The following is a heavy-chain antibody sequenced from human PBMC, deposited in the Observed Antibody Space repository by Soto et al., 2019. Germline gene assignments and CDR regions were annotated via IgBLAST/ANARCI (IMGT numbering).Heavy chain of an antibody. V-gene: IGHV1-2*04. CDR3: ARENGDGVGLWFDP. CDR1: GYTFTGYY. CDR2: INPNSGGT. D-gene: IGHD3-10*01. Sequence: QVQLVQSGAEVKKPGASVKVSCKASGYTFTGYYMHWVRQAPGQGLEWMGWINPNSGGTNYAQKLQGWVTMTRDTSISTAYMELSRLRSDDTAVYYCARENGDGVGLWFDPWGQGTLVTVSS. J-gene: IGHJ5*02.